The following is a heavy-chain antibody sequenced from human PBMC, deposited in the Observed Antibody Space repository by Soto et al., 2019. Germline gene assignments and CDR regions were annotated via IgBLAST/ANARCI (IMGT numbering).Heavy chain of an antibody. Sequence: GGSLRLSCAASGFTFSSYAMSWVRQAPGKGLEWVSAISGSGGSTYYADSVKGRFTISRDNSKNTLYLQMNSLRAEDTAVYYCAKGHDFWSGYYYYYMDVWGKGTTVTVSS. V-gene: IGHV3-23*01. CDR3: AKGHDFWSGYYYYYMDV. J-gene: IGHJ6*03. CDR2: ISGSGGST. CDR1: GFTFSSYA. D-gene: IGHD3-3*01.